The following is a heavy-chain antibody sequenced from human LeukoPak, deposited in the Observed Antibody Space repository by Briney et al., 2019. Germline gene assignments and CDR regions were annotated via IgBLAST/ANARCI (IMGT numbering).Heavy chain of an antibody. D-gene: IGHD6-13*01. CDR1: GGSLSGYY. V-gene: IGHV4-59*01. CDR2: IYYSGST. CDR3: ARGPSTSSNWYPAFDY. Sequence: SETLSLTCTVSGGSLSGYYWNWIRQPPGKGLEWIGYIYYSGSTNCNPSLKSRITISVDTSKNQFSLKLSSVTAADTAVYYCARGPSTSSNWYPAFDYWGQGTLVTVSS. J-gene: IGHJ4*02.